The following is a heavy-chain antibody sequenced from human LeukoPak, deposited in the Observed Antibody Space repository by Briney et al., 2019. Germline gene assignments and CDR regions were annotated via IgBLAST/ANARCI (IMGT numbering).Heavy chain of an antibody. V-gene: IGHV4-59*01. Sequence: SETLSLTCTVSGGSISNYYWNWIRQPPGKGLEWIGYIYFTGSTNYNPSLKSRDTISLDTSKNQFSLKLSSVTAADTAIYYCARGRWLQFSDWGPGTLVTVSS. D-gene: IGHD5-24*01. CDR3: ARGRWLQFSD. J-gene: IGHJ4*02. CDR2: IYFTGST. CDR1: GGSISNYY.